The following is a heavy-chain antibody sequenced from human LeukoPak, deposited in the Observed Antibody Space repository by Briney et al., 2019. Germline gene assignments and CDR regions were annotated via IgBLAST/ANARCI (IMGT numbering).Heavy chain of an antibody. J-gene: IGHJ4*02. CDR3: ARDWRFGRIDY. Sequence: SETLTLTCAVYGGSFSVYYWSWIRQPPGKGLEWIGEINHSGSTNYNPSLKSRVTISVDTSKNQFSLKLSSVTAADTAVYYCARDWRFGRIDYWGQGTLVTVSS. D-gene: IGHD3-10*01. V-gene: IGHV4-34*01. CDR2: INHSGST. CDR1: GGSFSVYY.